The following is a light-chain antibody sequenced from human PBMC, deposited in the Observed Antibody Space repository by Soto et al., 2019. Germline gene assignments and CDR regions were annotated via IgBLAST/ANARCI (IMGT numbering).Light chain of an antibody. J-gene: IGKJ2*01. CDR1: QSVSSAY. CDR2: WAS. CDR3: QQYCSSPPYT. Sequence: EIVLTQSPGTLSLSPGARATLSCRANQSVSSAYLAWYQQKPGQAPRLLISWASIRATGIPERFSGSGSGTDFTLTISRLEPEDSAVYYCQQYCSSPPYTFGQGPELEIK. V-gene: IGKV3-20*01.